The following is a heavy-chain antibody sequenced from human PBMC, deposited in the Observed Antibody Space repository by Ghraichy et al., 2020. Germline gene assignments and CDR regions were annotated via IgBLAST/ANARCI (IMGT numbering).Heavy chain of an antibody. Sequence: GESLNISCAASGFIFSDYYMTWIRQAPGKGLEWISYISNSGTDTNYADSVKGRFTISRDNAKNSLYLQMNSLRVEDTALYYCAKDIAYCGGDCRGLPQMFDFWGQGSLVTVSS. D-gene: IGHD2-21*02. V-gene: IGHV3-11*05. J-gene: IGHJ4*02. CDR1: GFIFSDYY. CDR3: AKDIAYCGGDCRGLPQMFDF. CDR2: ISNSGTDT.